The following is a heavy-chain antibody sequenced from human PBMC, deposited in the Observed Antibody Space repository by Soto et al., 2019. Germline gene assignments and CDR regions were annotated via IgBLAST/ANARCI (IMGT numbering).Heavy chain of an antibody. CDR2: IYYSGST. CDR3: ARDQSDYSNPAYYYYGMDV. V-gene: IGHV4-31*03. J-gene: IGHJ6*02. D-gene: IGHD4-4*01. Sequence: SETLSLTCTVSGGSISSGGYYWSWIRQHPGKGLEWIGYIYYSGSTYYNPSLKSRVTISVDTSKNQFSLKLSSVTAADTAVYYCARDQSDYSNPAYYYYGMDVWGQGTTVTVSS. CDR1: GGSISSGGYY.